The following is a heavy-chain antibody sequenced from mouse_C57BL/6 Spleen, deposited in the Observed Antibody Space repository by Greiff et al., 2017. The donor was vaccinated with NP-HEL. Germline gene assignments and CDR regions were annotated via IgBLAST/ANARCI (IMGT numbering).Heavy chain of an antibody. Sequence: VQVVESGAELVRPGTSVKMSCKASGYTFTNYWIGWAKQRPGHGLEWIGDIYPGGGYTNYNEKFKGKATLTADKSSSTAYMQFSSLTSEDSAIYYCARSDYYGSSYFDYWGQGTTLTVSS. CDR3: ARSDYYGSSYFDY. CDR2: IYPGGGYT. V-gene: IGHV1-63*01. J-gene: IGHJ2*01. D-gene: IGHD1-1*01. CDR1: GYTFTNYW.